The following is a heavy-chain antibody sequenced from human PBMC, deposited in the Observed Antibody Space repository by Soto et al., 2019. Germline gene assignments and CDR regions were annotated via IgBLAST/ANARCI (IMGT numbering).Heavy chain of an antibody. J-gene: IGHJ4*02. Sequence: GGCLGLSCSASGFTFSSYGMHWVRQAPGKGLEGVAVIWYDGSNKYYADSVKGRFTISRDNSKNTLYLQMNSLRADDTAAYHCAKGQDSGSYRFYFEWWGQGALVTLS. CDR1: GFTFSSYG. CDR3: AKGQDSGSYRFYFEW. V-gene: IGHV3-33*06. CDR2: IWYDGSNK. D-gene: IGHD1-26*01.